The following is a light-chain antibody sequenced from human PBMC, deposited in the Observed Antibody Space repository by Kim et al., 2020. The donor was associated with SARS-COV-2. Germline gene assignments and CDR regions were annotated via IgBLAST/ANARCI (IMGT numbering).Light chain of an antibody. CDR2: RDS. Sequence: SYELTQPLSVSVALGQTARITCGGNNIGGKNVHWYQQKAGQAPVLVIYRDSNRPSGIPERFSGSNSGNTATLTISRVQAGDEADYYYQVWDSSAWVFGGGTQLTVL. CDR1: NIGGKN. CDR3: QVWDSSAWV. V-gene: IGLV3-9*01. J-gene: IGLJ3*02.